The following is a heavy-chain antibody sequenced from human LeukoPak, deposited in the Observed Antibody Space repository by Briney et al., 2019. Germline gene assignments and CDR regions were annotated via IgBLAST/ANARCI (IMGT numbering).Heavy chain of an antibody. D-gene: IGHD7-27*01. CDR2: IHPGDSDT. V-gene: IGHV5-51*01. CDR1: GYSFTTYW. J-gene: IGHJ3*02. CDR3: ARHLGNQPRVGAFDI. Sequence: HGESLKISCQGSGYSFTTYWIGRVRQMPGKGLERMGIIHPGDSDTRYSPSFQGQVTISADNSISTAYLQWGSLTASDTAMYYCARHLGNQPRVGAFDIWGQGTMVTVSS.